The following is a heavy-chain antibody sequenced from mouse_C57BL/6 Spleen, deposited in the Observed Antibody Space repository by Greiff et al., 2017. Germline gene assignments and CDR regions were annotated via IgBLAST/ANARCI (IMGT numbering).Heavy chain of an antibody. CDR1: GYTFTSYD. D-gene: IGHD1-1*01. CDR2: IYPSGGST. V-gene: IGHV1-85*01. Sequence: VQLQESGPELVKPGASVKLSCKASGYTFTSYDINWVKQRPGQGLEWIGWIYPSGGSTKYNEKFKGTATLTVDTTSSTAYMELHSRSSEDSAVYFCARYGSEGFAYWGQGTLGTVSA. J-gene: IGHJ3*01. CDR3: ARYGSEGFAY.